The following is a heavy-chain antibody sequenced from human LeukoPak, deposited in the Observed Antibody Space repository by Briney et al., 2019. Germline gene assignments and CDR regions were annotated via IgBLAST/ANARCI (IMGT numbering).Heavy chain of an antibody. CDR2: IYYTGIT. V-gene: IGHV4-59*08. Sequence: SETLSLTCSVSGGSINSYYWTWIRQPPGKGLEWIGYIYYTGITNYNPSLKSRVSISVDTSKNQFSLRLNSVTAADTAVYYCARHRGDYSRNNWFDPWGQGTLVTVSS. CDR1: GGSINSYY. J-gene: IGHJ5*02. CDR3: ARHRGDYSRNNWFDP. D-gene: IGHD4-17*01.